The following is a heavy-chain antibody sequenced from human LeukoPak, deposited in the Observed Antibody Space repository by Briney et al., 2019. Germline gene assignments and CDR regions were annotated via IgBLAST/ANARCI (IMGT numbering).Heavy chain of an antibody. V-gene: IGHV4-31*03. J-gene: IGHJ4*02. D-gene: IGHD6-13*01. Sequence: SETLSLTCTVSGGSISSGGYYWSWLRQHPGKGLEWIGYIYYSGSTYYNPSLKSRVTISVDTSKNQFSLKLSSVTAADTAVYYCARLKTAAAAFDYWGQGTLVTVSS. CDR3: ARLKTAAAAFDY. CDR2: IYYSGST. CDR1: GGSISSGGYY.